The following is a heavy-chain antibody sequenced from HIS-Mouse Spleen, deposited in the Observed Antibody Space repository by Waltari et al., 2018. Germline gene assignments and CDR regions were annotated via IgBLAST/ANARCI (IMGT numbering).Heavy chain of an antibody. CDR2: RNHNSGGT. D-gene: IGHD7-27*01. CDR3: ARTGALDAFDI. V-gene: IGHV1-2*02. Sequence: QVQLVQSGAEVKKPGASVKVSCKASGYTFTGYYMHWLRQAPGQGLEWMGWRNHNSGGTNYAQKFQGRVTMTRDTSISTAYMELSRLRSDDTAVYYCARTGALDAFDIWGQGTMVTVSS. J-gene: IGHJ3*02. CDR1: GYTFTGYY.